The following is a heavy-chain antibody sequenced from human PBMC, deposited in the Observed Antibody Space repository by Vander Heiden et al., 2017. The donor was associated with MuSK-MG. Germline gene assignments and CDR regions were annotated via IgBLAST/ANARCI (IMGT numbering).Heavy chain of an antibody. CDR3: ARGAPPSFGQQLDRYYFDY. D-gene: IGHD6-13*01. V-gene: IGHV4-34*01. Sequence: QVQLQQWGAGLLKPSETLSLTCAIYGGSFSGYYWSWIRRPPGKGLEWIGEINHSGSTNYNPSLKSRVTISVDTSKNQFSLKLISVTAADTAVYYCARGAPPSFGQQLDRYYFDYWGQGTLVTVSS. CDR2: INHSGST. J-gene: IGHJ4*02. CDR1: GGSFSGYY.